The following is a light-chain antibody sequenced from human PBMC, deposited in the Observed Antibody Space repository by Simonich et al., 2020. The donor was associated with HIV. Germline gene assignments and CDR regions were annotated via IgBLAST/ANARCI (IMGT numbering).Light chain of an antibody. J-gene: IGLJ3*02. CDR1: SSDVGGYNY. CDR2: DVS. CDR3: CSYAGGSTWV. Sequence: QSALTQPRSVSGSPGPSVTISCTGTSSDVGGYNYVSWYQQHPGKAPKLMIYDVSKRPSGVPDRFSGSKSVNTASLTISGLQAEDEADYYCCSYAGGSTWVFGGGTKLTVL. V-gene: IGLV2-11*01.